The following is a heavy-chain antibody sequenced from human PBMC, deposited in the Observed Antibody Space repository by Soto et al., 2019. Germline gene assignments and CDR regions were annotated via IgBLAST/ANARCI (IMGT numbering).Heavy chain of an antibody. CDR2: TYKSGSA. J-gene: IGHJ6*02. CDR1: GGSITSGGYS. CDR3: ARYYYGMDV. V-gene: IGHV4-30-2*06. Sequence: QLQLQESGSGLVKPSQTLSLTCTVSGGSITSGGYSWTWIRQSPGKGLEWIGYTYKSGSAYYNPPLKSRVTISVDRSKNQFSLHLTSVTAADTAVYYCARYYYGMDVWGQGTTVTVAS.